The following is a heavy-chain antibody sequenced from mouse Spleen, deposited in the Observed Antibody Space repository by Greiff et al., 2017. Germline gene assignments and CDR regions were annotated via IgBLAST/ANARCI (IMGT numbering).Heavy chain of an antibody. Sequence: EVKLMESGPELVKPGASVKISCKASGYSFTGYYMNWVKQSPEKSLEWIGEINPSTGGTTYNQKFKAKATLTVDKSSSTAYMQLKSLTSEDSAVYYCARGDGYQAWFAYWGQGTLVTVSA. V-gene: IGHV1-42*01. CDR3: ARGDGYQAWFAY. CDR1: GYSFTGYY. J-gene: IGHJ3*01. D-gene: IGHD2-3*01. CDR2: INPSTGGT.